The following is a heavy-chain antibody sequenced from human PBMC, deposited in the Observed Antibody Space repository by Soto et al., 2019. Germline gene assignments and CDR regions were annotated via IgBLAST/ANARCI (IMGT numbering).Heavy chain of an antibody. CDR2: INPSGGST. Sequence: GASVKVSCKASGYTFIGYCMHWVRQAPGQGLEWMGIINPSGGSTSYAQKFQGRVTMTRDTSTSTVYMELSSLRSEDTAVYYCARGREYSYSSSPIDYWGQGTLVTVS. V-gene: IGHV1-46*03. J-gene: IGHJ4*02. CDR3: ARGREYSYSSSPIDY. CDR1: GYTFIGYC. D-gene: IGHD5-18*01.